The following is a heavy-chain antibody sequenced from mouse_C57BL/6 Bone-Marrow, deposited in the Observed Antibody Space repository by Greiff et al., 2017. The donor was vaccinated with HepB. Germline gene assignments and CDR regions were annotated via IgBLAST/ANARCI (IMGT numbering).Heavy chain of an antibody. D-gene: IGHD3-1*01. J-gene: IGHJ1*03. V-gene: IGHV1-64*01. CDR1: GYTFTSYW. Sequence: QVQLQQPGAELVKPGASVKLSCKASGYTFTSYWMHWVKQRPGQGLEWIGMIHPNSGSTNYNEKFKSKATLTVDKSSSTAYMQLSSLTSEDSAVYYCAWHHTRGLEYFDVWGTGTTVTVSS. CDR3: AWHHTRGLEYFDV. CDR2: IHPNSGST.